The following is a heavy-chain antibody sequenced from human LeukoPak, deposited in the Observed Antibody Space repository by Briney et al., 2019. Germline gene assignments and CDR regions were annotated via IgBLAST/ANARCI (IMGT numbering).Heavy chain of an antibody. CDR1: GGFFRVYY. CDR2: LNHSGCT. V-gene: IGHV4-34*01. D-gene: IGHD3-10*01. CDR3: WIGGTDKLPWLGELLPRAIDY. J-gene: IGHJ4*02. Sequence: HSETLALTYAFYGGFFRVYYWIWISQPSGKGLEWRGELNHSGCTNYNPSLTSQVTISVATSNNQISLRLSSVTASGPARYLLWIGGTDKLPWLGELLPRAIDYWGKGNLVTVSS.